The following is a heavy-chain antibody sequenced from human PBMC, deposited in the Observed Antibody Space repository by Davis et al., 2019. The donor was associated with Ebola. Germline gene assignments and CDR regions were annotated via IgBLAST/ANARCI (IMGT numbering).Heavy chain of an antibody. Sequence: ASVKVSCKASGYTFTGYYMHWVRQAPGQGLEWMGWINPNSGGTNYAQKFQGRVTMTRDTSISTAYMELSRLRSDDTAVYYCARKVIVGAGGAFDIWGQGTMVTVSS. J-gene: IGHJ3*02. CDR3: ARKVIVGAGGAFDI. D-gene: IGHD1-26*01. V-gene: IGHV1-2*02. CDR2: INPNSGGT. CDR1: GYTFTGYY.